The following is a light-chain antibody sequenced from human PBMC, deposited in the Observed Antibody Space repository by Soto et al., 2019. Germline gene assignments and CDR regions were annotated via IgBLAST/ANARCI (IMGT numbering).Light chain of an antibody. CDR2: GAS. CDR1: ERLSSVY. V-gene: IGKV3-20*01. J-gene: IGKJ1*01. Sequence: EIVMTQSPVILSLSPGERATLSCRASERLSSVYLAWYQQRPGQPPRLLIYGASSRATGIPDRFSGSGSGTDFTLTISRLEPEDFAVYYCQQYAKAPLTFGQGTKVDIK. CDR3: QQYAKAPLT.